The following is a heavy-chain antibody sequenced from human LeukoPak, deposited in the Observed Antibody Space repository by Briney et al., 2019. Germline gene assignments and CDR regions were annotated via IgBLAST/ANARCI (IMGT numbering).Heavy chain of an antibody. CDR1: GYTFTSYG. CDR2: ISAYNGNT. Sequence: GASVKVSCKASGYTFTSYGISWVRQAPGQGLEWMGWISAYNGNTNYAQKLQGRVTMTTDTSTGTAYMELRSLRSDDTAVYYCARDLPYCSGGSCYLKDAFDIWGQGTMVTVSS. D-gene: IGHD2-15*01. J-gene: IGHJ3*02. CDR3: ARDLPYCSGGSCYLKDAFDI. V-gene: IGHV1-18*01.